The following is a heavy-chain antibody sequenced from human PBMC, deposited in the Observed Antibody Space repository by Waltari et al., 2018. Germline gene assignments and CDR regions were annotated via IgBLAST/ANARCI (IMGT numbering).Heavy chain of an antibody. V-gene: IGHV3-74*01. J-gene: IGHJ4*02. Sequence: EVQLVESGGGLVRPGGSLRLSCAASGSSFSNYWMHWVRQSPGKGLVWVSRIYNDGTIISYADSVKGRFTISRDNAKNKLYLQMNNLRAEDTAVYYCTRDTSLEDTGPHFDSWGQGTLVTVSS. CDR3: TRDTSLEDTGPHFDS. CDR2: IYNDGTII. D-gene: IGHD2-8*02. CDR1: GSSFSNYW.